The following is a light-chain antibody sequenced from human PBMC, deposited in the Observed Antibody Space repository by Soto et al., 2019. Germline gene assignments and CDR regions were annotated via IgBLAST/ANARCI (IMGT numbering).Light chain of an antibody. Sequence: DIVMTQSPDSLAVSLGERATINCKSSQSVLYSSNNKNYLAWYQQKPGQPPKLLIYWASTRESGVPDRFSGSGSGTDFPLPLSSLQAEDVAVYYCQHYYSTPYTFGQGTKLEIK. V-gene: IGKV4-1*01. CDR3: QHYYSTPYT. CDR2: WAS. CDR1: QSVLYSSNNKNY. J-gene: IGKJ2*01.